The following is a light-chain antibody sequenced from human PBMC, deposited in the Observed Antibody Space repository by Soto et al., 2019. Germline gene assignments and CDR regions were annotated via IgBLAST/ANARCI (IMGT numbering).Light chain of an antibody. CDR1: SSDVGAYDY. CDR2: DVS. V-gene: IGLV2-14*03. Sequence: QSALTRPASVSGSPGQSVTISCTGTSSDVGAYDYVSWYQHPPGKAPKLIIYDVSSRPSGISHRFSGSKSGSMASLTISGLQAEDEADYYCTSYTSGATLIFGGGTKLTVL. J-gene: IGLJ2*01. CDR3: TSYTSGATLI.